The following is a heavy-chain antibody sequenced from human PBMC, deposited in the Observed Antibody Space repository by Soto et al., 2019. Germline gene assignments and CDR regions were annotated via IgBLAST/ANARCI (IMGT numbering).Heavy chain of an antibody. D-gene: IGHD6-13*01. Sequence: QVQLVESGGGVVQPGRSLRLSCAASGFTFSSYGMHWVRQAPGKGLEWVAVISYDGSNKYYADSVKGRFTISRDNSKNTLYLQMNSLRAEDTAVYYCAKEPGYSGSWYSGSLNWGQGTVVTVSS. J-gene: IGHJ4*02. V-gene: IGHV3-30*18. CDR1: GFTFSSYG. CDR3: AKEPGYSGSWYSGSLN. CDR2: ISYDGSNK.